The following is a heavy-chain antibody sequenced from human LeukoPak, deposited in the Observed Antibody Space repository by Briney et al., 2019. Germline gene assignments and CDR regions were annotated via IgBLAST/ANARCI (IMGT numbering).Heavy chain of an antibody. V-gene: IGHV1-69*05. J-gene: IGHJ3*02. CDR3: ASRPEWEHWAFDI. Sequence: GASVKVSCKASGYTFTGYYMHWVRQAPGQGLEWMGGIIPIFGTANYAQKFQGRVTITTDESTSTAYMELSSLRSEDTAVYYCASRPEWEHWAFDIWGQGTMVTVSS. CDR1: GYTFTGYY. CDR2: IIPIFGTA. D-gene: IGHD1-26*01.